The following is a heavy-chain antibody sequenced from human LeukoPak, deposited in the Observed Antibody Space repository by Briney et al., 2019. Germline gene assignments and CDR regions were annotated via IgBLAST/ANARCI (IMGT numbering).Heavy chain of an antibody. CDR2: ISSSSSYI. Sequence: PGGSLRLSCAASGFTVSSNYMSWVRQAPGKGLEWVSSISSSSSYIYYADSVKGRFTISRDNAKNSLYLQMNSLRAEDTAVYYCARSPTYYDFWSGYKHFQHWGQGTLVTVSS. J-gene: IGHJ1*01. CDR3: ARSPTYYDFWSGYKHFQH. D-gene: IGHD3-3*01. V-gene: IGHV3-21*01. CDR1: GFTVSSNY.